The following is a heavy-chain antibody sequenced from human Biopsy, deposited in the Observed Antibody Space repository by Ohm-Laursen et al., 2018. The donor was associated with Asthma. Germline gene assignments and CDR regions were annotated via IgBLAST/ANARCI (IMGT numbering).Heavy chain of an antibody. D-gene: IGHD6-13*01. V-gene: IGHV1-2*06. CDR3: ARGQKSAGDRWFDP. J-gene: IGHJ5*02. CDR1: GYTFIGCH. CDR2: INPNSGGT. Sequence: SVKVSCKASGYTFIGCHIHWMRQAPGQGLEWMGRINPNSGGTNYAQKFQGRVTMTRDTSISTAYMEWSRLRSDDTAVYYCARGQKSAGDRWFDPWGQGTLVTVSS.